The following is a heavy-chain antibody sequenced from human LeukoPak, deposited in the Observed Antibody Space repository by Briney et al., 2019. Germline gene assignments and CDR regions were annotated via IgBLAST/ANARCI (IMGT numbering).Heavy chain of an antibody. V-gene: IGHV1-8*03. CDR2: MNPNSGNT. Sequence: GASVKVSCKASGYTFTCYDINWVRQATGQGLEWMGWMNPNSGNTGYAQKFQGRVTITRNTSISTAYMELSSLRSEDTAVYYCARGWVGATLAFDIWGQGTMVTVSS. D-gene: IGHD1-26*01. J-gene: IGHJ3*02. CDR3: ARGWVGATLAFDI. CDR1: GYTFTCYD.